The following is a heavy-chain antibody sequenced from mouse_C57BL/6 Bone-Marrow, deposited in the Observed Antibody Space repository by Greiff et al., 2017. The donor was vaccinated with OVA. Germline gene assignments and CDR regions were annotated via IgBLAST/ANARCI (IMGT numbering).Heavy chain of an antibody. Sequence: EVQLQESGPGMVKPSQSLSLTCTVTGYSITSGYDWHWIRHFPGNKLEWMGYISYSGSTNYNPSLKSRISITHDTSKNHFFLKLNSVTTEDTATYYCARELLFYYFDYWGQGTTLTVSS. J-gene: IGHJ2*01. CDR2: ISYSGST. CDR3: ARELLFYYFDY. D-gene: IGHD1-1*01. CDR1: GYSITSGYD. V-gene: IGHV3-1*01.